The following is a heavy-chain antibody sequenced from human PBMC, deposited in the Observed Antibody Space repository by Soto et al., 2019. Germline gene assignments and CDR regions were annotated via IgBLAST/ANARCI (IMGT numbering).Heavy chain of an antibody. CDR2: ISSSGSTT. J-gene: IGHJ4*02. CDR1: GFTFSDYY. Sequence: ESGGGLVKPGGSLRLSCAASGFTFSDYYMTWIRQAPGKGLEWVSYISSSGSTTYYADSVKGRFTISRDNARNSLSLQMNSLRAEDTAVYYCARDRSNYDSSGLRWGQGTLVTVSS. D-gene: IGHD3-22*01. V-gene: IGHV3-11*01. CDR3: ARDRSNYDSSGLR.